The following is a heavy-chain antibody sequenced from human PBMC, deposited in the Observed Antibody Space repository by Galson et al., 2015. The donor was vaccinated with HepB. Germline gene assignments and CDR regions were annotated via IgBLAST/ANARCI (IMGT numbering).Heavy chain of an antibody. D-gene: IGHD1-14*01. CDR3: LKPTYKLLLSGSDWFDP. J-gene: IGHJ5*02. V-gene: IGHV3-64D*06. CDR2: ISGDGRST. CDR1: GFSFSTFP. Sequence: SLRLSCAASGFSFSTFPMYWVRQAPGKGLEYVSAISGDGRSTYYGDSVKGRFTISRDNSKSTLYLHMSSLRPADTATFYCLKPTYKLLLSGSDWFDPWGQGTLVTVSS.